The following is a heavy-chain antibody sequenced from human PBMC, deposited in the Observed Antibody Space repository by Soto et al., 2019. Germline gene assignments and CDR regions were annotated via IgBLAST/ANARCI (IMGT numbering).Heavy chain of an antibody. CDR3: ARDLIIYYDSSGYYNRYYYYGMDV. D-gene: IGHD3-22*01. V-gene: IGHV3-33*01. Sequence: GGSLRLSCAASGFIFSSYGMHWVRQAPGKGLEWVAFIWSEGSTKYYAESVKGRFTISRDNSKNTLYLQMNSLRAEDTAVYYCARDLIIYYDSSGYYNRYYYYGMDVCGQGTTVTVSS. CDR2: IWSEGSTK. J-gene: IGHJ6*02. CDR1: GFIFSSYG.